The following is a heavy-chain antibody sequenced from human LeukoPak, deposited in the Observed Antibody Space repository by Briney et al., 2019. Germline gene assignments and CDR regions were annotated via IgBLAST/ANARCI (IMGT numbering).Heavy chain of an antibody. CDR1: GGSISSYY. V-gene: IGHV4-59*01. Sequence: SETLSLTCTVSGGSISSYYWSWIRQPPGKGLEWIGYIYYSGSTNYNPSLKSRVTISVDTSKNQFSLKLSSVTAADTAVYYCARGPGVTIFGVVTGRCDSCGQGKLVTVSS. J-gene: IGHJ4*02. D-gene: IGHD3-3*01. CDR2: IYYSGST. CDR3: ARGPGVTIFGVVTGRCDS.